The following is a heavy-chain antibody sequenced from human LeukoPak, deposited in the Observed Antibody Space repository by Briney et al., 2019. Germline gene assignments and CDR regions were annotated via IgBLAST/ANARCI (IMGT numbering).Heavy chain of an antibody. CDR3: AKDTGIQLSYFDY. J-gene: IGHJ4*02. Sequence: RAGGSLRLSCAASGFTFSRHGMSWVHQAPGKGLEGVSVISGSGGITYYADSVKGRFTISRDNSKNTLYLQMNSLRAEDTAVYYCAKDTGIQLSYFDYWGQGTLVTVSS. CDR1: GFTFSRHG. D-gene: IGHD5-18*01. CDR2: ISGSGGIT. V-gene: IGHV3-23*01.